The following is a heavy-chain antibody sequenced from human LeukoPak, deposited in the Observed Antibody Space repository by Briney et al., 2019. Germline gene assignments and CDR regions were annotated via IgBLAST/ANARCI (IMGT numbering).Heavy chain of an antibody. Sequence: GGSLRLSCAASGFTFSTYAMTWVRQAPGKGLEWVSSISGSGAGKFYAAPVKGRFTTSRDNSKNTLYVQMNSLRAEDTAVYYCAKAAYGDYAGAFDIWGQGTMVIVSS. D-gene: IGHD4-17*01. J-gene: IGHJ3*02. V-gene: IGHV3-23*01. CDR3: AKAAYGDYAGAFDI. CDR2: ISGSGAGK. CDR1: GFTFSTYA.